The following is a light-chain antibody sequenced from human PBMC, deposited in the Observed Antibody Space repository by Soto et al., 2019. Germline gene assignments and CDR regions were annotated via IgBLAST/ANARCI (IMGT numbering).Light chain of an antibody. CDR3: QQYNNWPFWA. J-gene: IGKJ1*01. CDR1: QSVDSY. V-gene: IGKV3-15*01. Sequence: EIVLTQSPGTLSLSPGERATLSCRASQSVDSYLAWYQQKPGQAPRLLIYGASTRATGIPARFSGSGSGTEFTLTISSLQSEDFAVYYCQQYNNWPFWAFGQGTKVDIK. CDR2: GAS.